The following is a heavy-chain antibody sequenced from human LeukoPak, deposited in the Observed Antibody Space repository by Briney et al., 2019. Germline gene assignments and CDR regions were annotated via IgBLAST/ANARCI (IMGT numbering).Heavy chain of an antibody. CDR1: GYTITNNY. CDR2: INPSGTGT. CDR3: ATDHSMANTAWWFDP. Sequence: ASVKVSCKASGYTITNNYMHWVRQAPGQGLEWMGVINPSGTGTSYAQKFQGRITMSRDTPTSTVYMELSSLRSEDTAFYYCATDHSMANTAWWFDPWGQGTLVTVSS. V-gene: IGHV1-46*01. J-gene: IGHJ5*02. D-gene: IGHD5-24*01.